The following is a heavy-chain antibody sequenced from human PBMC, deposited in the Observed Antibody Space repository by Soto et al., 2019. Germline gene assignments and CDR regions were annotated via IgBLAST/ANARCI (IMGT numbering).Heavy chain of an antibody. J-gene: IGHJ4*02. CDR3: ARAYALGYCSGGSCKADY. V-gene: IGHV1-18*01. D-gene: IGHD2-15*01. CDR1: GYTFTSYG. CDR2: ISAYNGNT. Sequence: QVQLVQSGAEVKKPGASVKVSCKASGYTFTSYGISSVRQAPGQGLEWMGWISAYNGNTNYAQKLQGRVTMTTDTSTSTAYMELRSLRSDDTAVYYCARAYALGYCSGGSCKADYWGQGTLVTVSS.